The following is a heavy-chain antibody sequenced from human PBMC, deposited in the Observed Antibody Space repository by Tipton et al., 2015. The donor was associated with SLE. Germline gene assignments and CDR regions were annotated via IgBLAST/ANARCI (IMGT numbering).Heavy chain of an antibody. J-gene: IGHJ4*02. Sequence: LRLSCSISGSSITSSSHYWAWIRQPPGKGLEWIGSIFYTGTTYYNPSLKSRVTVSVETSKTHFSLKMGSVTAADTAMYYCARLSSGTGDFEHWGLGTLVVVSS. V-gene: IGHV4-39*01. CDR2: IFYTGTT. D-gene: IGHD7-27*01. CDR3: ARLSSGTGDFEH. CDR1: GSSITSSSHY.